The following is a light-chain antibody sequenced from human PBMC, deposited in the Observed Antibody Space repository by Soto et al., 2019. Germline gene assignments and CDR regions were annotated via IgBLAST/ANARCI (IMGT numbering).Light chain of an antibody. V-gene: IGKV3-15*01. J-gene: IGKJ2*01. CDR1: QSVRRH. CDR2: DAS. CDR3: QQYNDWPPYT. Sequence: EIVMTQSPATLSVSPGERATLSCRASQSVRRHLAWYQQKPGQAPRLLIYDASTRATGIPGRFSGSASGTEFTLTISSLQSEDFAVYYCQQYNDWPPYTFGQGTKLEIK.